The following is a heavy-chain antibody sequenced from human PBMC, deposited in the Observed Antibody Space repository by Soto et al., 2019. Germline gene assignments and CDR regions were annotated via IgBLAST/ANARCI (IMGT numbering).Heavy chain of an antibody. CDR3: AKDAVSGYYDSSGYHFDY. D-gene: IGHD3-22*01. Sequence: GGSLRLSCAASGFNFSSYAMSWVRQDPGKGLEWVSAISGSGGSTYYADSVKGRFTISRDNSKNTLYLQMNSLRAEDTAVYYCAKDAVSGYYDSSGYHFDYWGQGTLVTVSS. J-gene: IGHJ4*02. V-gene: IGHV3-23*01. CDR2: ISGSGGST. CDR1: GFNFSSYA.